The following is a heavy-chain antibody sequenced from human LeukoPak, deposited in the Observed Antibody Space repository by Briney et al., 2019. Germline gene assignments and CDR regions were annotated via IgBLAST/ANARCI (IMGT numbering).Heavy chain of an antibody. V-gene: IGHV4-4*07. Sequence: SGTLSLTCIVSGGSISSYYWSWIRQPAGKGLEWIGQIHTSGSTNYNPSLKSRVAMSVDTSKNQFSLELSSVTAADTAVYYCARDLPPRRAVAGDDAFDIWGQGTMVTVSS. J-gene: IGHJ3*02. CDR3: ARDLPPRRAVAGDDAFDI. CDR1: GGSISSYY. CDR2: IHTSGST. D-gene: IGHD6-19*01.